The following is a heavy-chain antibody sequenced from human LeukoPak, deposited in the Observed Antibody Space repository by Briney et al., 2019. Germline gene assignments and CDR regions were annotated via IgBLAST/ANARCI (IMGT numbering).Heavy chain of an antibody. D-gene: IGHD5-24*01. V-gene: IGHV3-23*02. Sequence: PGGSLRLSCATSGFTFSTYAMSRVRQAPGEGLEWVSLISGSGNGTHYGDSVEGRFTISRDTSKHMLYLHMNTLRADDTAVYYCARSGTEDGHNIYFDHWGQGTLVTVSS. J-gene: IGHJ4*02. CDR3: ARSGTEDGHNIYFDH. CDR1: GFTFSTYA. CDR2: ISGSGNGT.